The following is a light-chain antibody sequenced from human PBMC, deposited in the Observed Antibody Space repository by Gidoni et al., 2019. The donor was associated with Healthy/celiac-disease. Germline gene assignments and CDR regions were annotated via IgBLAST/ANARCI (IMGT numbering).Light chain of an antibody. Sequence: DIVLTQSPGTLSLSPGERATLSCRASQSVSSSYLAWYQQKPGQAPRLLIYGASSRATGIPDRFSGRGSGTDFTLTISRLEPEDFAVYYCQQYGSSTWTFXQXTKVEIK. CDR3: QQYGSSTWT. CDR2: GAS. J-gene: IGKJ1*01. CDR1: QSVSSSY. V-gene: IGKV3-20*01.